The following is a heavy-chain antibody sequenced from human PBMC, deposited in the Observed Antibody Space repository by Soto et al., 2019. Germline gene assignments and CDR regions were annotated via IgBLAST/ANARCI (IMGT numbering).Heavy chain of an antibody. CDR3: AISPDGFNWFDP. CDR2: ISSSGSTI. Sequence: GGSLRLSCAASGFTFSDYYMSWIRQAPGKGLEWVSYISSSGSTIYYADSVKGRSTISRDNAKNTLYLQMNSLRAEDTAVYYCAISPDGFNWFDPWGQGTLVTVSS. V-gene: IGHV3-11*01. J-gene: IGHJ5*02. CDR1: GFTFSDYY.